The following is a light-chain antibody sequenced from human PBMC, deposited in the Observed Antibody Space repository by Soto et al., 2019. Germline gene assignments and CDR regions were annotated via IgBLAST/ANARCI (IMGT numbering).Light chain of an antibody. J-gene: IGKJ1*01. V-gene: IGKV3-20*01. Sequence: EIVLTQSPGTLSLSPEERATLSCRASQSVSSSYLAWYQQKPGQAPRLLIYGASSRATGIPDRFSGSGSGTDFTLTISRLEPEDFAVYYCQHYGSSQWTFGQGTKVEIK. CDR2: GAS. CDR3: QHYGSSQWT. CDR1: QSVSSSY.